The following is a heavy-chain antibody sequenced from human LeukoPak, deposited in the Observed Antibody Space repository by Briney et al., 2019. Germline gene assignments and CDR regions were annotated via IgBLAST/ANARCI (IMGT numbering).Heavy chain of an antibody. Sequence: SQTLSLTCTGSAGLISSYYWSWLRQPPGKGLEWLGYIYYSGSTNYNPSLKSRVTISVATSKNQFSLKLSSVTAADTAVYYCARVGVGATRANFDYWGQGTLVTVSS. D-gene: IGHD1-26*01. J-gene: IGHJ4*02. CDR3: ARVGVGATRANFDY. CDR2: IYYSGST. V-gene: IGHV4-59*01. CDR1: AGLISSYY.